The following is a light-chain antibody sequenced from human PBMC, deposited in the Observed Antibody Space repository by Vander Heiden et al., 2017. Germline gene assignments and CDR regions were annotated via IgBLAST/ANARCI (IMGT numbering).Light chain of an antibody. J-gene: IGLJ2*01. V-gene: IGLV3-1*01. CDR1: DVGDKY. Sequence: SYDLTHPASVSVSPAQTANIPRSRDDVGDKYSSWYQQKAGQSPVVVIYHDDRRPSGIPERFSGSNSGNTATLTITGTQTMDEADYYCQVWDRSVVVFGGGTKLTVL. CDR2: HDD. CDR3: QVWDRSVVV.